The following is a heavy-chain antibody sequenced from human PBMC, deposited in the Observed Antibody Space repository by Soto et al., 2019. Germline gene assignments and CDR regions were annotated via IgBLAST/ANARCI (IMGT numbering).Heavy chain of an antibody. V-gene: IGHV4-34*01. CDR3: ARGRLVRGQGYCYGMDV. CDR2: INHSGST. J-gene: IGHJ6*02. Sequence: QVQLQQWGAGLLKPSETLSLTCAVYGGSFSGYYWSWIRQPPGKGLEWIGEINHSGSTNYNPSLTSRVTISVDTSKNQFSLKLSSVTAADTAVYYCARGRLVRGQGYCYGMDVWGQGTTVTVSS. CDR1: GGSFSGYY. D-gene: IGHD3-10*01.